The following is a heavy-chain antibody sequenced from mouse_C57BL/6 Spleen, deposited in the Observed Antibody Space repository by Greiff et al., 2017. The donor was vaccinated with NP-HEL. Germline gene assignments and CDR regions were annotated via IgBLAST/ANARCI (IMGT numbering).Heavy chain of an antibody. Sequence: EVQLQQSGPELVKPGASVKIPCKASGYTFTDYNMDWVKQSHGKSLEWIGDINPNNGGTIYNQKFKGKATLTVDKSSSTAYMELRSLTSEDTAVYYCAREGDMRLRRGSAYWGQGTLVTVSA. CDR2: INPNNGGT. D-gene: IGHD2-2*01. CDR3: AREGDMRLRRGSAY. V-gene: IGHV1-18*01. J-gene: IGHJ3*01. CDR1: GYTFTDYN.